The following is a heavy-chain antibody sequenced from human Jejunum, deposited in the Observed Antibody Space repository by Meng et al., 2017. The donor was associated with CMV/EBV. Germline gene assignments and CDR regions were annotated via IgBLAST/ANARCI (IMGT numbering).Heavy chain of an antibody. J-gene: IGHJ6*02. D-gene: IGHD1-14*01. CDR1: GGSISSSY. CDR2: IYYSGST. CDR3: ARNPGMDV. Sequence: LRLSCTVSGGSISSSYWSWIRQPPGKGLEWIGYIYYSGSTNYNPSLKSRVTISVDTSKNQFSLKLSSVTAADTAVYYCARNPGMDVWGQGTTVTVSS. V-gene: IGHV4-59*01.